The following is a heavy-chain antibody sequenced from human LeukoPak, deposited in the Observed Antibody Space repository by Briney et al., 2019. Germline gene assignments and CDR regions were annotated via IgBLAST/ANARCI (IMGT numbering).Heavy chain of an antibody. CDR2: IWYDGSNK. Sequence: GRSLRLSCAASGFTFSSYGMHWVRQAPGNGLEWVAVIWYDGSNKYYADSVKGRFTISRDNSKNTLYLQMNSLRAEDTAVYYCARDSPYDSSGYYHPDVWGQGTTVTVSS. V-gene: IGHV3-33*01. CDR1: GFTFSSYG. CDR3: ARDSPYDSSGYYHPDV. J-gene: IGHJ6*02. D-gene: IGHD3-22*01.